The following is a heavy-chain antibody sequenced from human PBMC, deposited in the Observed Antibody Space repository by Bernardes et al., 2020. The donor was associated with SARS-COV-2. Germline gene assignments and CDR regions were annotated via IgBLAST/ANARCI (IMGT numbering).Heavy chain of an antibody. D-gene: IGHD7-27*01. CDR2: IYYSGTT. CDR1: GGSISSSSYY. CDR3: ARWGSGDFDN. J-gene: IGHJ4*02. V-gene: IGHV4-39*01. Sequence: SETLSLTCTVSGGSISSSSYYWGGIRQPPGKGLEWIGSIYYSGTTYYNPSLKSRVTISVDTSKNQFSLRLSSVTAADTAVYYCARWGSGDFDNWGQGTLVTVSS.